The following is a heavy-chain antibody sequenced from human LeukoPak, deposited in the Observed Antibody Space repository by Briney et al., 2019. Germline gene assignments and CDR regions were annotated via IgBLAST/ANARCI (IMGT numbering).Heavy chain of an antibody. Sequence: PGGSLRLSCAASGFTFSSNWMTWVRQVPGRGLEWVANIKPDGSEKYYVDSVKGRFTVSRDNARNSLDLQMNSLRAEDTAIYYCARDYNWGQGTLVTVSS. D-gene: IGHD3-10*01. CDR3: ARDYN. J-gene: IGHJ4*02. CDR2: IKPDGSEK. V-gene: IGHV3-7*04. CDR1: GFTFSSNW.